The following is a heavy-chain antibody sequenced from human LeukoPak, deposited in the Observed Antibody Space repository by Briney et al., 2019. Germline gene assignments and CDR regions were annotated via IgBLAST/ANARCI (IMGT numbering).Heavy chain of an antibody. V-gene: IGHV3-53*01. CDR3: ARRELLGYSYGLGAFNV. J-gene: IGHJ3*01. CDR2: IYSGGST. CDR1: GFTVSSNY. Sequence: GGSLRLSCAASGFTVSSNYMSWVRQAPGKGLEWVSVIYSGGSTYYADSVKGRFTTSRDNSKNTLYLQMNSLRAEDTAVYYCARRELLGYSYGLGAFNVWGQGTMVTVSS. D-gene: IGHD5-18*01.